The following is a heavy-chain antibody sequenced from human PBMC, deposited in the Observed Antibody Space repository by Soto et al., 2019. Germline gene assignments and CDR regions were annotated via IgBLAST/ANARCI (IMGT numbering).Heavy chain of an antibody. CDR3: ARYRREAVAGYTLDN. CDR1: GGSISSNY. V-gene: IGHV4-59*01. D-gene: IGHD6-13*01. CDR2: VYNSGST. Sequence: PSETLSLTCTVSGGSISSNYWTWIRQPPGKGLEWIGYVYNSGSTNYNPSLKSRFTISEDTSKSQFSLKVNSMTAADTAVYYCARYRREAVAGYTLDNWGQGILVTVSS. J-gene: IGHJ4*02.